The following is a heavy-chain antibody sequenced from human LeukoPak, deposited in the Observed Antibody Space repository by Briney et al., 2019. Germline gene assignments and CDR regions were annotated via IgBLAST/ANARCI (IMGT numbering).Heavy chain of an antibody. J-gene: IGHJ4*02. Sequence: PSETLSLTCTVSGDSISSGGYYWSWIRQHPGKGLEWIGYIYHSGSAYYNPSLKSRVTISVDTSKNQFSLKLSSVAAADTAVYYCARGVYGTVKGGLDYWGQGTLVTVSS. CDR1: GDSISSGGYY. D-gene: IGHD3-10*01. CDR2: IYHSGSA. CDR3: ARGVYGTVKGGLDY. V-gene: IGHV4-31*03.